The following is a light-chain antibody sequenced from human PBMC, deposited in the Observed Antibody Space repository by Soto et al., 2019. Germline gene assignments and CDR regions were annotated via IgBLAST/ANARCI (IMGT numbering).Light chain of an antibody. Sequence: QSVLTQPASVSGSPGQSITISCTGTSSDVGGYDYVSWYQLHPGKAPKLMVFEVNNRPSGVSYRFSGSKSGNTASLTISGLQAEDEADYFCSSYSISTAYLFGTGTKVNVL. J-gene: IGLJ1*01. CDR1: SSDVGGYDY. CDR2: EVN. CDR3: SSYSISTAYL. V-gene: IGLV2-14*01.